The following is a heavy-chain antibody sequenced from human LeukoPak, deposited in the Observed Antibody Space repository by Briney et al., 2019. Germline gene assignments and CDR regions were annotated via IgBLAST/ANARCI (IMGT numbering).Heavy chain of an antibody. J-gene: IGHJ4*02. Sequence: SETLSLTCTVSGGSISSYSWSWIRQLPGKGLEWIGYISYSGNTNYNPSLKSRVTISLDSSKSQFSLRLSSVTAADTAVYYCATTWGYFDYWGQGALVTVSS. V-gene: IGHV4-59*01. D-gene: IGHD7-27*01. CDR1: GGSISSYS. CDR2: ISYSGNT. CDR3: ATTWGYFDY.